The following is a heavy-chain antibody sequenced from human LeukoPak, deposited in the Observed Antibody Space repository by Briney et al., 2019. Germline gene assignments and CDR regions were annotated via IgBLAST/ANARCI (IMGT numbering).Heavy chain of an antibody. CDR1: GFIFSSYS. D-gene: IGHD3-3*01. J-gene: IGHJ4*02. CDR2: ISSSSSTI. CDR3: ARTLFWSGYYVFDY. V-gene: IGHV3-48*01. Sequence: PGGSLRLSCAASGFIFSSYSMNWVRQAPGKGLEGVSYISSSSSTIYYADSVKGRFTISRDNTKNSLYLQMNRLRAEDTAVYYCARTLFWSGYYVFDYWGEGTLVTVSS.